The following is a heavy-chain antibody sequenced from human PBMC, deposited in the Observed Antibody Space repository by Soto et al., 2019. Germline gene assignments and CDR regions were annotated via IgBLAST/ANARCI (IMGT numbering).Heavy chain of an antibody. D-gene: IGHD5-18*01. CDR3: AREDTAMGMDV. J-gene: IGHJ6*02. Sequence: SETLSLTCTVSGGSVSSGSYYWSWIRQPPGKGLEWIGYIYYSGSTNYNPSLKSRVTISVDTSKNQFSLKLSSVTAADTAVYYCAREDTAMGMDVWGQGTTVTVSS. CDR2: IYYSGST. V-gene: IGHV4-61*01. CDR1: GGSVSSGSYY.